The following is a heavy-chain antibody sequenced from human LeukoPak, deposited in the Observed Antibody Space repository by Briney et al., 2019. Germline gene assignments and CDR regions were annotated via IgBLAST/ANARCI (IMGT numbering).Heavy chain of an antibody. CDR2: IYYSGST. Sequence: SETLSLTCAVSGYSISSGYYWGWIRQPPGKGLEWIGSIYYSGSTYYNPSLKSRVTISVDTSKNQFSLKLSSVTAADTAVYYCARVAAVAGADYWGQGTLVTVSS. J-gene: IGHJ4*02. D-gene: IGHD6-19*01. V-gene: IGHV4-38-2*01. CDR1: GYSISSGYY. CDR3: ARVAAVAGADY.